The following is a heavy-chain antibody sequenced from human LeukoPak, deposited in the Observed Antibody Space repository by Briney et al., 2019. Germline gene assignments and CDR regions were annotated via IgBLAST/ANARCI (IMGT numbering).Heavy chain of an antibody. CDR1: GGSITGYY. D-gene: IGHD5-12*01. V-gene: IGHV4-59*08. J-gene: IGHJ4*02. Sequence: SETLSLTCTVSGGSITGYYWNWIRQPPGKGLEWIGYIYYSGSTNYNPSLKSRVTISVDTSENQFSLKLNSVTAADTAVYYCARQGGVATTFDYWGQGTLSPSPQ. CDR3: ARQGGVATTFDY. CDR2: IYYSGST.